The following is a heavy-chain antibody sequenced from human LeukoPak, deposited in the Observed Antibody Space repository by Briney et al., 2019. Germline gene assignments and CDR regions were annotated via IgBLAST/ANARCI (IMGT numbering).Heavy chain of an antibody. CDR2: IYYSGST. CDR3: ARPFSTVDC. D-gene: IGHD2-2*01. J-gene: IGHJ4*02. CDR1: GGSISSYY. V-gene: IGHV4-59*12. Sequence: SETLSLTCTVSGGSISSYYWSWIRQPPGKGLEWIGYIYYSGSTNYNPSLKSRVTISVDTSKNQFSLKLTSVTAADTAVYYCARPFSTVDCWGQGTLVTVSS.